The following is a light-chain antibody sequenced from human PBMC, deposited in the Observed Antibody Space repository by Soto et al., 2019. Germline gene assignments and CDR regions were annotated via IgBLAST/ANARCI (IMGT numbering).Light chain of an antibody. CDR3: MQALQTPST. Sequence: DIVMTQSPLSLPVTPGEPASISCRSSQSLLHSNGYNYLDWYRQKPGQSPQLLIYLGSNRASGVPDRFSGSGSATDSTLKFSRVEAEDVGVYYCMQALQTPSTFGQGTKVEIK. CDR2: LGS. V-gene: IGKV2-28*01. J-gene: IGKJ1*01. CDR1: QSLLHSNGYNY.